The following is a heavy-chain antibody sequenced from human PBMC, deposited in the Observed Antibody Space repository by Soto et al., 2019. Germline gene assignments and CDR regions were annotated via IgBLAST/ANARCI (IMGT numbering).Heavy chain of an antibody. D-gene: IGHD1-26*01. Sequence: GGSLRLSCAASGFTFDNYAMSWVRQAPGKGLEWVSTISGSGGSTYYADSVKGRFTISRDNSKNSLYLQMSSLRADDTAVYFCAKSRGYSGDYATHYWGQGTLVTVSS. V-gene: IGHV3-23*01. CDR1: GFTFDNYA. CDR3: AKSRGYSGDYATHY. J-gene: IGHJ4*02. CDR2: ISGSGGST.